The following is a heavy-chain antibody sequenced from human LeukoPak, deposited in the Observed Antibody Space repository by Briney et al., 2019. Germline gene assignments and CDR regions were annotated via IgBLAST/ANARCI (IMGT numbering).Heavy chain of an antibody. CDR1: GYTFTGYY. V-gene: IGHV1-2*02. D-gene: IGHD6-19*01. Sequence: ASVKVSFKASGYTFTGYYVHWVRQAPGQGREWMGWINPNSGDTDHAQNFQGRVTMTRDTSISTAYMELRRLRSDDTAVYYCARGSGWPHYYFDYWGQGTLFTASS. CDR2: INPNSGDT. J-gene: IGHJ4*02. CDR3: ARGSGWPHYYFDY.